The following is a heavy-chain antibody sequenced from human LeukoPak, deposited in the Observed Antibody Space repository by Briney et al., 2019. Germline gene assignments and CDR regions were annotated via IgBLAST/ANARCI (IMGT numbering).Heavy chain of an antibody. CDR1: GSRFTTYW. J-gene: IGHJ4*02. CDR2: IHPSDSDT. V-gene: IGHV5-10-1*01. Sequence: GESRKISCKGSGSRFTTYWISWVRQMPGEGPEWMGRIHPSDSDTNCSPSFQGHVTFSTDKSISTAYLQWTSLKASDTAIYFCARHYYNDNTLLDFWGQGTLVTVSS. CDR3: ARHYYNDNTLLDF. D-gene: IGHD3-22*01.